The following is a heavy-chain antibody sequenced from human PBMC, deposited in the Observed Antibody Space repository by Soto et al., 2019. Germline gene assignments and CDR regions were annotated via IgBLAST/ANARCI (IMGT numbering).Heavy chain of an antibody. V-gene: IGHV4-31*02. J-gene: IGHJ4*01. CDR3: SSRVNYDLPTIDY. CDR1: GGSISSGGYY. Sequence: ASENLSLTWTVSGGSISSGGYYWSWLRQHPGKGLEWIGYIYYSGSTYYNPSPKSRVTISGDTSTIQFSLKLSSVTAADTAVYYCSSRVNYDLPTIDYRGHGTPAPVSS. D-gene: IGHD3-3*01. CDR2: IYYSGST.